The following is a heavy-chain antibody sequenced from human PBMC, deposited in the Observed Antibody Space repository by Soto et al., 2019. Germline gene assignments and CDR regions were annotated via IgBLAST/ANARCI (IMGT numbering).Heavy chain of an antibody. Sequence: LRLSCSASGFTFSSYWMSWVRQAPGKGLEWVANIKQDGSEKYYVDSVKGRFTISRDNAKNSLYLQMNSLRAEDTAVYYCARQGSGGAFDIWGQGTMVTVSS. D-gene: IGHD3-10*01. V-gene: IGHV3-7*01. CDR2: IKQDGSEK. CDR1: GFTFSSYW. CDR3: ARQGSGGAFDI. J-gene: IGHJ3*02.